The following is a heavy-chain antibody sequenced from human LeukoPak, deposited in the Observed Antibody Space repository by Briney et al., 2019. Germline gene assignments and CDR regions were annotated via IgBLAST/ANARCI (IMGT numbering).Heavy chain of an antibody. J-gene: IGHJ3*02. CDR2: ISSGSNYI. D-gene: IGHD6-25*01. V-gene: IGHV3-21*01. CDR1: GFTFRSYS. CDR3: ARRVASAGDTFDI. Sequence: GGSLRLSCAASGFTFRSYSMNWVRQAPGKGLEWVSSISSGSNYIYYADSVKGRFTVSGDNAKNFLYLQMNSLRAEDTAVYYCARRVASAGDTFDIWGQGTMVTVSS.